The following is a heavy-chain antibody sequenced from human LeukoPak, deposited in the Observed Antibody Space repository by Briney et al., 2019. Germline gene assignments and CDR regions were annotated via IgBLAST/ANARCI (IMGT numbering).Heavy chain of an antibody. CDR1: GFTFSSYS. Sequence: GSLRLSCRASGFTFSSYSLNWVRQAPGKGLEWVSYISSTSSAIYYADSVKGRFTITRDNAKDSVDLQMNSLRDEDTGVYYCARTYGGDAFDIWGQGTMVTVSS. D-gene: IGHD4-23*01. CDR3: ARTYGGDAFDI. J-gene: IGHJ3*02. V-gene: IGHV3-48*02. CDR2: ISSTSSAI.